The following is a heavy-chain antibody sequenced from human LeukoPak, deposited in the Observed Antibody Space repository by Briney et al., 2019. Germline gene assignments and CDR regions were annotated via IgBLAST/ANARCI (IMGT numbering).Heavy chain of an antibody. CDR3: ARGRGLRYFDWFNY. J-gene: IGHJ5*01. D-gene: IGHD3-9*01. CDR1: GFTFSSYS. Sequence: GGSLRLSCAASGFTFSSYSMNWVRQAPGKGLEWVSSISSSSSYIYYADSVKGRFTISRDNAKNSLYLQMNSLRAEDTAVYYCARGRGLRYFDWFNYWGQGTLVTVSS. V-gene: IGHV3-21*01. CDR2: ISSSSSYI.